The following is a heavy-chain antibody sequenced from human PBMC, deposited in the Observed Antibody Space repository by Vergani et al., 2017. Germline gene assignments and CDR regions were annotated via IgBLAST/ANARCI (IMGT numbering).Heavy chain of an antibody. Sequence: QVQLVESGGGVVQPGRSLRLPCAASGFTFNQYGMHWVRQAPGKGLEWVAVTWYDGNNKQYADSVKGRFTISRDNSKSTMYLQMNSLRDEDTSVYYCARNLRLLYNRFDPWGQGTLVTVSS. CDR1: GFTFNQYG. CDR2: TWYDGNNK. J-gene: IGHJ5*02. D-gene: IGHD1-14*01. V-gene: IGHV3-33*01. CDR3: ARNLRLLYNRFDP.